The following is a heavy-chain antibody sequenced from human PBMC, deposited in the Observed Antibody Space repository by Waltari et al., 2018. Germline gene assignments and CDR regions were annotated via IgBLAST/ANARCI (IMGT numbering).Heavy chain of an antibody. Sequence: EVQLVESGGGLVQPGGSLRLSCAASGFTFSSYSMNWFRQAPGKGLEWVSYISSSSSTIYYADSVKGRFTISRDNAKNSLYLQMNSLRAEDTAVYYCARRATLWSGGFDLWGRGTLVTVSS. CDR2: ISSSSSTI. CDR1: GFTFSSYS. D-gene: IGHD2-21*01. CDR3: ARRATLWSGGFDL. V-gene: IGHV3-48*04. J-gene: IGHJ2*01.